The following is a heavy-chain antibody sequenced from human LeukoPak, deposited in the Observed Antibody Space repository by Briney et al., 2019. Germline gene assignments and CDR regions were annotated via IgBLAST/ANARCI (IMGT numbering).Heavy chain of an antibody. CDR3: AKEPDYGDYFDY. J-gene: IGHJ4*02. CDR2: ISGSGGST. V-gene: IGHV3-23*01. D-gene: IGHD4-17*01. Sequence: GGSLRLSCAASGFTFSSYAMSWVRQAPGKGLEWVSAISGSGGSTYYADSVKGWFTVSRDNSKNTLYLQMNSLRAEDTDVYYCAKEPDYGDYFDYWGQGTLVTVSS. CDR1: GFTFSSYA.